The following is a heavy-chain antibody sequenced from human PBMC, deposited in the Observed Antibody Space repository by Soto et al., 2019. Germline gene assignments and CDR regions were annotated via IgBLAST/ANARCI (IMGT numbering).Heavy chain of an antibody. CDR1: GGTFSSYA. CDR3: ARVCSLGWYFDL. CDR2: IIPIFGTA. Sequence: SVKVSCKASGGTFSSYAISWVRQAPGQGLEWMGGIIPIFGTANYAQKFQGRVTITADESTSTAYMELSSLRSEDTAVYYCARVCSLGWYFDLWGSGTLVTLSS. J-gene: IGHJ2*01. V-gene: IGHV1-69*13. D-gene: IGHD2-15*01.